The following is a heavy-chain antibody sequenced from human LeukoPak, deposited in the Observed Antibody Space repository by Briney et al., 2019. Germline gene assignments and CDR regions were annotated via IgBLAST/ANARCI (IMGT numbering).Heavy chain of an antibody. Sequence: GRSLRLSCAASGFTFSSYGMHWVRRAPGKGLEWVAVISYDGSNKYYADSVKGRFTIPRDNSKNTLYLQMNSLRAEDTAVYYCAKDSLYGAYFDYWGQGTLVTVSS. J-gene: IGHJ4*02. D-gene: IGHD4-17*01. CDR1: GFTFSSYG. CDR2: ISYDGSNK. V-gene: IGHV3-30*18. CDR3: AKDSLYGAYFDY.